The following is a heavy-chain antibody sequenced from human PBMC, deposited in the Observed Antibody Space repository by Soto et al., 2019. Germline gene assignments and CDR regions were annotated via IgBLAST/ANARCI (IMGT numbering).Heavy chain of an antibody. CDR2: ISSSSSYI. D-gene: IGHD5-12*01. CDR3: ASATICGNMYV. V-gene: IGHV3-21*01. J-gene: IGHJ6*03. Sequence: EVQLVESGGGLVKPGGSLRLSCAASGFTFSSYSMNWVRQAPGKGLEWVSSISSSSSYIYYADSVKGRFTISRDNAKNSLYLQMNTLRAEDTAVYYCASATICGNMYVWGKGTTVTGSS. CDR1: GFTFSSYS.